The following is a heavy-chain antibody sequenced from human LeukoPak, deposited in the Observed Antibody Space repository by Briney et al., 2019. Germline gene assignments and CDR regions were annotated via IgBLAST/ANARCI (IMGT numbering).Heavy chain of an antibody. CDR3: ARSSSSWTRTYYFDY. CDR2: IYHSGST. CDR1: GGSISSSNW. J-gene: IGHJ4*02. V-gene: IGHV4-4*02. Sequence: SETLSLTCAVSGGSISSSNWWSWVRQPPGKGLEWIGEIYHSGSTNYNPSLKSRVTISVDKSKNQFSLKLSSVTAADTAVYYCARSSSSWTRTYYFDYWGQGTLVTVSS. D-gene: IGHD6-13*01.